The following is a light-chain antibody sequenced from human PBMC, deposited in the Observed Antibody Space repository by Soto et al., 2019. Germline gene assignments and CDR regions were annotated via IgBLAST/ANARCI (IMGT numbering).Light chain of an antibody. J-gene: IGLJ2*01. Sequence: QSALTQPAAVSGSPGQSITISCTGTSSDVGGYNSVSWYQQLPGKAPKVMIYDVSNRPSGVSNRFSGSKSAKTASLTISGLQAEDEADYYCSSYTSSRTLVFGGGTKVTVL. CDR2: DVS. CDR3: SSYTSSRTLV. CDR1: SSDVGGYNS. V-gene: IGLV2-14*03.